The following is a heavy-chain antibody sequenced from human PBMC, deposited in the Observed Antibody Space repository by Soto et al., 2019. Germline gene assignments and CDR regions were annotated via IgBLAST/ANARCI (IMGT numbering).Heavy chain of an antibody. D-gene: IGHD6-6*01. CDR1: GFTFSSYA. CDR2: ISYDGSNK. J-gene: IGHJ4*02. V-gene: IGHV3-30-3*01. Sequence: GGSLRLSCAASGFTFSSYAMHWVRQAPGKGLEWVAVISYDGSNKYYADSVKGRFTISRDNSKNTLYLQMNSLRAEDTAVYYCAKGSSSRDYFDYWGQGTLVTVSS. CDR3: AKGSSSRDYFDY.